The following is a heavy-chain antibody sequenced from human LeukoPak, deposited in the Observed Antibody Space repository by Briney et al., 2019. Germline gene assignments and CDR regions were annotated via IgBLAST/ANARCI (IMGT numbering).Heavy chain of an antibody. CDR1: GFTFNNYW. V-gene: IGHV3-7*01. CDR3: ARVAWPYYFDS. J-gene: IGHJ4*02. Sequence: PGGSLRLSCAASGFTFNNYWMNWVRQTPGKGLEWVANIKDDGSEKYYLDSVKGRFTISRDNAKNSLCLQMNGLRAEDTAVYYCARVAWPYYFDSWGQGTLVTVSS. CDR2: IKDDGSEK.